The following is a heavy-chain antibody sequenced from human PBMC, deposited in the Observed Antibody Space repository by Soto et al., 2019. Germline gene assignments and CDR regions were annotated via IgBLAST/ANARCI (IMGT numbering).Heavy chain of an antibody. CDR3: AKDQGGASDAFDI. D-gene: IGHD1-26*01. CDR2: ISYGGSNK. Sequence: QVQLVESGGGVVQPGRSLRLSCAASGFTFSSYGMHWVRQAPGKGLEWVAVISYGGSNKYYADSVKGRFTISRDNSKNTLYLQMNSLRAEDTAVYYCAKDQGGASDAFDIWGQGTMVTVSS. J-gene: IGHJ3*02. V-gene: IGHV3-30*18. CDR1: GFTFSSYG.